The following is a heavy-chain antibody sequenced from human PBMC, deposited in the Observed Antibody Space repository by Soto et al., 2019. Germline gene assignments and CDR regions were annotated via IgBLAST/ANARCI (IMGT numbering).Heavy chain of an antibody. CDR2: IYYSGST. V-gene: IGHV4-59*01. J-gene: IGHJ6*02. CDR3: ARVRRFLEWRPMGGMDV. Sequence: SETLSLTCTVPGGSIRSYYWSWIRQPPGKGLEWIGYIYYSGSTNYNPSLKSRVTISVDTSKNQFSLKLSSVTAADTAVYYCARVRRFLEWRPMGGMDVWGQGTTVTVSS. D-gene: IGHD3-3*01. CDR1: GGSIRSYY.